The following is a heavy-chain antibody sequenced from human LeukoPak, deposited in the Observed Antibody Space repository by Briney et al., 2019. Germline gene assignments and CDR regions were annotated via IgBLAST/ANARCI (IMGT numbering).Heavy chain of an antibody. CDR2: IYYSGST. CDR3: AAAPTLLDSSGYFDY. V-gene: IGHV4-31*03. D-gene: IGHD3-22*01. CDR1: GGSISSGGYY. Sequence: SRTLSLTCTVSGGSISSGGYYWSWIRQHPGKGLEWIGYIYYSGSTYYNPSLKSRVTISVDTSKNQFSLKLSSVTAADTAVYYCAAAPTLLDSSGYFDYWGQGTLVTVSS. J-gene: IGHJ4*02.